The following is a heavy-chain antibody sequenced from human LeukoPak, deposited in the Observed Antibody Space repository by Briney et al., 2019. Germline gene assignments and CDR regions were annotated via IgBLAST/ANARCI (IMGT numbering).Heavy chain of an antibody. V-gene: IGHV3-30-3*01. Sequence: GRSLRLSCAASGFTFSSYAMHWVRQAPGKGLEWVAVISYDGSNKYYADSVKGRFTISRDNSKNTLYLQMNSLRAEDTAVYYCARGRGVYTLRFDYWGQGTLVTVSS. J-gene: IGHJ4*02. CDR3: ARGRGVYTLRFDY. CDR2: ISYDGSNK. CDR1: GFTFSSYA. D-gene: IGHD2-2*02.